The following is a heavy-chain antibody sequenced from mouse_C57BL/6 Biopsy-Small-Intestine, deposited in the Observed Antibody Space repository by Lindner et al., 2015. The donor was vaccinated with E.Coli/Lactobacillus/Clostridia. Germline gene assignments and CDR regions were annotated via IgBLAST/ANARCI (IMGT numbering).Heavy chain of an antibody. CDR1: GYTFTSYG. V-gene: IGHV1-81*01. CDR2: ISAYNGNT. D-gene: IGHD1-1*01. J-gene: IGHJ1*01. Sequence: SVKVSCKASGYTFTSYGISWVRQAPGQGLEWMGWISAYNGNTNYAQKLQGRVTMTTDTSTSTAYMELRSLRSDDTAVYYCARPPSGYEPPYYYYGMDVWGQGTTVTVSS. CDR3: ARPPSGYEPPYYYYGMDV.